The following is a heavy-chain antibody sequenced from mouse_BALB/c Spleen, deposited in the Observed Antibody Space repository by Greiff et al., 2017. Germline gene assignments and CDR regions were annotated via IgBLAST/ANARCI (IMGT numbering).Heavy chain of an antibody. V-gene: IGHV2-6-7*01. CDR3: ARDNVNYRAWFAY. Sequence: QVQLKESGPGLVAPSQSLSITCTVSGFSLTGYGVNWVRQPPGKGLEWLGMIWGDGSTDYNSALKSRLSISKDNSKSQVFLKMNSLQTDDTARYYCARDNVNYRAWFAYWGQGTLVTVSA. J-gene: IGHJ3*01. CDR1: GFSLTGYG. D-gene: IGHD2-1*01. CDR2: IWGDGST.